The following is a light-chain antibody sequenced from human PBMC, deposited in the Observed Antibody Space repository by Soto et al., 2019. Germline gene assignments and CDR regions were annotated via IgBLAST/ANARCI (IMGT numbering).Light chain of an antibody. J-gene: IGKJ4*01. V-gene: IGKV1-39*01. CDR2: AAS. CDR1: QSISSY. Sequence: DIQTTQSPSSLSSSVGDIFTITCRASQSISSYLNWYQQKPGKAPKLLIYAASSLQSGVPSRFSGSGSGTDFTLTISSLQPEDFATYYCQQSYSTPITFGGGTKVDIK. CDR3: QQSYSTPIT.